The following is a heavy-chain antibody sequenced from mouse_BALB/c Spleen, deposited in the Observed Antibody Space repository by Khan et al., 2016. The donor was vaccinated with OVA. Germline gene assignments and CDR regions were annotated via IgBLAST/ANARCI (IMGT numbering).Heavy chain of an antibody. CDR3: GMGRTY. Sequence: EVQLVESGPGLVKPSQSLSLTCTVTGYSITSDYAWNWIRQFPGNKLEWMGYISYSGRTSYNPSLKSRISVTRDTSKNQFFLQLNSVTAEDTATYYCGMGRTYWGQGTLVTVSA. V-gene: IGHV3-2*02. D-gene: IGHD4-1*01. CDR1: GYSITSDYA. J-gene: IGHJ3*01. CDR2: ISYSGRT.